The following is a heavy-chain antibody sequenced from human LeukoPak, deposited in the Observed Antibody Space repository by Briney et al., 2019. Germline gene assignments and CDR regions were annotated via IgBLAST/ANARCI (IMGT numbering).Heavy chain of an antibody. J-gene: IGHJ4*01. CDR2: ISSSGGNT. CDR3: EKGYCIRTSGYAVYSDY. Sequence: WVSGISSSGGNTYYADSVKGRFTISRDNSKNTLYLQMNSLRAEDTAVYYCEKGYCIRTSGYAVYSDYWG. D-gene: IGHD2-2*01. V-gene: IGHV3-23*01.